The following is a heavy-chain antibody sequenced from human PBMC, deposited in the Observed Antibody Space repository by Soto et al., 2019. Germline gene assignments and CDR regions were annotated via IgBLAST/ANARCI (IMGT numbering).Heavy chain of an antibody. CDR2: ISGSGGST. V-gene: IGHV3-23*01. J-gene: IGHJ3*02. D-gene: IGHD3-22*01. Sequence: EVQLLESGGGLVQPGGSLRLSCAASGFTFSSYAMSWVRQAPGKGLEWVSAISGSGGSTYYADSVKGRFTISRDNSKNTLYLQMNSLRAEDTAVYYCANPYYYDSAGGRPFDIWGQGTMVTVSS. CDR3: ANPYYYDSAGGRPFDI. CDR1: GFTFSSYA.